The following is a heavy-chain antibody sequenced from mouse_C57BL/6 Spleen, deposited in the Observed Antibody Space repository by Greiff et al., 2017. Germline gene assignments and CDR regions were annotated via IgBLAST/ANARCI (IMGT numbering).Heavy chain of an antibody. CDR1: GYTFTDYY. D-gene: IGHD2-4*01. J-gene: IGHJ3*01. Sequence: VQLQQSGPELVKPGASVKISCKAFGYTFTDYYMNWVKQSHGKSLEWIGDINPNNGGTSYNQKFKGKATLTVDKSSSTAYMELRSLTSEDSAVYYCARGDYEAWFAYWGQGTLVTVSA. CDR2: INPNNGGT. CDR3: ARGDYEAWFAY. V-gene: IGHV1-26*01.